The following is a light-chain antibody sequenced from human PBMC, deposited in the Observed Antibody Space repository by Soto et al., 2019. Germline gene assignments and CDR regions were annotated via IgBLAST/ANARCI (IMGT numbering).Light chain of an antibody. V-gene: IGKV1-39*01. Sequence: DIQMTQSPSSLSASVGDRVTITCRASQSISIYLNWYQQKPGKAPKLLIYAASSLQSGVPSRFSGSGSGTDFTLTISSLQPEDFAIYYCQQSYSISYTFGQGTKLGIK. CDR3: QQSYSISYT. J-gene: IGKJ2*01. CDR1: QSISIY. CDR2: AAS.